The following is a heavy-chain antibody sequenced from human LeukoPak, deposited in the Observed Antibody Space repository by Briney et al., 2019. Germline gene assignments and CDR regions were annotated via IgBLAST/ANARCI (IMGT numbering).Heavy chain of an antibody. V-gene: IGHV3-30*04. CDR3: ARDTSWSPFY. Sequence: GSLRLSCAASGSTFDYYSFHWVRQAPGKGLEWVAHVASDGSFKWYADSVKGRFTISRDTSRNTIFLQMNSLGPDDTAKYYCARDTSWSPFYWGQGTLVTVSS. D-gene: IGHD6-13*01. J-gene: IGHJ4*02. CDR2: VASDGSFK. CDR1: GSTFDYYS.